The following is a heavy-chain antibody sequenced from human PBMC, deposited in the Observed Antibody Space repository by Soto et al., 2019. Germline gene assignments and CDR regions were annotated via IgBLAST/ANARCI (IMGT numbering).Heavy chain of an antibody. CDR3: TRSTFPPSHSSGWYPDY. CDR1: GFNFNLYA. J-gene: IGHJ4*02. Sequence: EVQLLESGGGSVQPGGSLRLSCAGSGFNFNLYAMSWVRQAPGKGLEWISSISNNGRSTFYADSVKGRFTVSRDGSGNIPFLQLNSLRVEDTAVYYCTRSTFPPSHSSGWYPDYWGQGTVVTVSS. V-gene: IGHV3-23*01. D-gene: IGHD6-19*01. CDR2: ISNNGRST.